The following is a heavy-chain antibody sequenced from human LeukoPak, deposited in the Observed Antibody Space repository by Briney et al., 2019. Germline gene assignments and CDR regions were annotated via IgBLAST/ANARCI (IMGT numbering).Heavy chain of an antibody. CDR1: GGSISSYY. V-gene: IGHV4-4*07. D-gene: IGHD1-26*01. CDR3: ATGGKWELPFDY. CDR2: IYTSGNT. Sequence: SETLSLTCTVSGGSISSYYWSWVRQPAGKGLEWIGRIYTSGNTNYNPSLKSRVTMSVDTSKNQFSLKLSSVTAADTAVYYCATGGKWELPFDYWGQGTLVTVSS. J-gene: IGHJ4*02.